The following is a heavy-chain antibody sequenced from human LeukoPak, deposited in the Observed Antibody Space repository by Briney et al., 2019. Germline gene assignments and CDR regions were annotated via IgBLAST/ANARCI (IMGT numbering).Heavy chain of an antibody. V-gene: IGHV3-23*01. CDR1: GFTFSSYA. Sequence: GGSLRLSCAASGFTFSSYAVSWVRQAPGKGLEWVSAISGSGGSTYYADSVKGRFTISRDNSKNTLYLQMNSLRAEDTAVYYCAKSSVLRYFDWLLSVENFDYWGQGTLVTVSS. D-gene: IGHD3-9*01. CDR2: ISGSGGST. J-gene: IGHJ4*02. CDR3: AKSSVLRYFDWLLSVENFDY.